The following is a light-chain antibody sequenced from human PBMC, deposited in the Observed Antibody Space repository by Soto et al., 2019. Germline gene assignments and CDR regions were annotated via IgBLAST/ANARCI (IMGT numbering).Light chain of an antibody. V-gene: IGKV3-11*01. J-gene: IGKJ5*01. Sequence: IVLTQSPATLSLSPGARATLSFRASQSVSSYLAWYQQKPSQAPRLLIYDAPNRATGIPARFSGSGAGTDFTLTISSLEPEDFAVYYCQQRSNWPPITLGQGTRLEIK. CDR1: QSVSSY. CDR3: QQRSNWPPIT. CDR2: DAP.